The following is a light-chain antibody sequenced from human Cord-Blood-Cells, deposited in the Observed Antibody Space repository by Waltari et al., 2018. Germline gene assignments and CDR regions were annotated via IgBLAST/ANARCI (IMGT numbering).Light chain of an antibody. CDR1: QSVSSSY. V-gene: IGKV3-20*01. CDR3: QQYGSSPPIT. J-gene: IGKJ3*01. CDR2: GAS. Sequence: IVLTQSPGPLSLSPGERATLSCRASQSVSSSYLAWYQQKPGQAPRLLIYGASSRATGIPDRFSGSGSGTDFTLTISRLEPEDFAVYYCQQYGSSPPITFGPGTKVDIK.